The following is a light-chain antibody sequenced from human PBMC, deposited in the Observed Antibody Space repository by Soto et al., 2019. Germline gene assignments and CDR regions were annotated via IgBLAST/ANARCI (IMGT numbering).Light chain of an antibody. J-gene: IGKJ2*01. CDR1: HSISNF. CDR3: QQNYITPYT. V-gene: IGKV1-39*01. Sequence: DIQMTQSPSLSVSVGDKVTITCRASHSISNFLNWYQQKAGKAPKLLIYASFNLQSGVPSRFSGSGSGTDFTLTISSLQPEDFATDYCQQNYITPYTFGQGTKLEIK. CDR2: ASF.